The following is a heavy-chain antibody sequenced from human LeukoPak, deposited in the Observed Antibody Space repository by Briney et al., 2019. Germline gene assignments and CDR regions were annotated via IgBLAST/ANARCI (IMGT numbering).Heavy chain of an antibody. V-gene: IGHV3-53*01. CDR3: ARGPRALFPFDL. CDR2: IYSGGST. J-gene: IGHJ2*01. Sequence: GGSLRLSCAASGFTVSSNYMSWVRQAPGKGLEWVSVIYSGGSTYYADSVKGRFTISRDNSKNTLYLQMNSLRAEDTGVYYCARGPRALFPFDLWGRGTLVTVSS. CDR1: GFTVSSNY. D-gene: IGHD2-21*01.